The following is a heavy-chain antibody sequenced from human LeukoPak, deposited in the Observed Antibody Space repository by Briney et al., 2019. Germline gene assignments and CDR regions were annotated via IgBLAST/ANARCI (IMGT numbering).Heavy chain of an antibody. CDR3: ARDQYDTWSRRGNFDS. CDR2: ITSSGNTV. V-gene: IGHV3-48*01. CDR1: GFTFSSYS. Sequence: GGSLRLSCAASGFTFSSYSMNWVRQAPGKGLEWVSFITSSGNTVCYADSVKGRFTISRDNAKNSLYLQMNSLRAEDTAVFYCARDQYDTWSRRGNFDSWGQGTLVIVSS. J-gene: IGHJ4*02. D-gene: IGHD3-3*01.